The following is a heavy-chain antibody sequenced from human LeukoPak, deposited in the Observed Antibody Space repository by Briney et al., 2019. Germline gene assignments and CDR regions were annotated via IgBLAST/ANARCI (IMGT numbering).Heavy chain of an antibody. D-gene: IGHD4-17*01. V-gene: IGHV3-23*01. CDR1: GFTFSNYA. CDR2: FSGSGGST. Sequence: GGSLRLSCAASGFTFSNYAMSWVRQAPGKGLEWVSAFSGSGGSTYYANSVKGRFTISRDNSKNTLYLQMYSLRAEDTAVYYCAKIPYGDYVLDYYYYMDVWGKGTTVTISS. J-gene: IGHJ6*03. CDR3: AKIPYGDYVLDYYYYMDV.